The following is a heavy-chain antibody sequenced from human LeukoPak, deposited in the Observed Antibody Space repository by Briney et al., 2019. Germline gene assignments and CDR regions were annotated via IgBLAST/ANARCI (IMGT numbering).Heavy chain of an antibody. J-gene: IGHJ6*02. V-gene: IGHV3-74*01. CDR1: GFTFSSSW. Sequence: GGSLRLSCAASGFTFSSSWMHWVRQAPGKGLVWVSTIESDGSSTTYAESVKGRFTISRDNAKNTLSLQMNSLRAEDTAVYYCARDLRKTAVAYYFYNGLDVWGQGTTVTVSS. D-gene: IGHD6-19*01. CDR3: ARDLRKTAVAYYFYNGLDV. CDR2: IESDGSST.